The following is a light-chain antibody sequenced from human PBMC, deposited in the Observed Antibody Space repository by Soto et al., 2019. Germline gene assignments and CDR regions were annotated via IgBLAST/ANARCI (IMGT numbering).Light chain of an antibody. CDR3: LLSCSGARV. V-gene: IGLV7-46*01. Sequence: QAVVTQEPSLTVSPGGTVTLTCGSSTGAVTSGHYPYWFQQKPGQAPRTLIYDKNNKHSGTPARFSGSLLGGKAALTLSGAQPEDEAEYSCLLSCSGARVFGGGTKLTVL. CDR2: DKN. J-gene: IGLJ3*02. CDR1: TGAVTSGHY.